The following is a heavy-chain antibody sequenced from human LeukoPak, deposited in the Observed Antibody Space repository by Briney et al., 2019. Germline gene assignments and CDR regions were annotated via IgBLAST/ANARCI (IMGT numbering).Heavy chain of an antibody. J-gene: IGHJ4*02. Sequence: ASVKVSCKASGYTFTSNYIHWVRQAPGQGLEWMGMIYSRDGSTSYAQKFQGRVTVTRDTSTSTVHMELSGLRSEDTAVYYCARDQEGFDYWGQGTLVTVSS. CDR2: IYSRDGST. CDR3: ARDQEGFDY. CDR1: GYTFTSNY. V-gene: IGHV1-46*01.